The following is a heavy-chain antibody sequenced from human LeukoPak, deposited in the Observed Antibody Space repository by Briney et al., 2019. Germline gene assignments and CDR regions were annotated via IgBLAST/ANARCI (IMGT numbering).Heavy chain of an antibody. CDR2: VVGTGGT. CDR1: GFTLTNHA. CDR3: VKGGGNVRRYFEY. V-gene: IGHV3-23*01. D-gene: IGHD4-23*01. Sequence: GGSLRLSCAVSGFTLTNHAVSWVRQAPGKGLEWVSIVVGTGGTYYADSVKGRFILSRDNSKNTVYLQMNSLRAEDTAVYYCVKGGGNVRRYFEYWGQGTLVTVSS. J-gene: IGHJ4*02.